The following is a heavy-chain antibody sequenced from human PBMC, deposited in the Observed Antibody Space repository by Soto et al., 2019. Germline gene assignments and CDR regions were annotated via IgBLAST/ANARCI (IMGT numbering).Heavy chain of an antibody. V-gene: IGHV4-34*01. J-gene: IGHJ6*02. CDR3: ARERGWGGYYRSGGMDV. Sequence: QVQLQQWGAGLLKPSETLSLTCAVYGGSFSGYYWSWIRQPPGKGLEWIGEINHSGSTNYNPSLKIRLPTSVDTSKNPFPLKLSSVTAADTAVYYGARERGWGGYYRSGGMDVWGQGTTVTVSS. D-gene: IGHD3-10*01. CDR1: GGSFSGYY. CDR2: INHSGST.